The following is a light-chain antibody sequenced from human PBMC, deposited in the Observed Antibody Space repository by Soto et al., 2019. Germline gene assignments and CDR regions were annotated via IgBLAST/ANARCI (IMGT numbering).Light chain of an antibody. CDR1: QGITNY. CDR2: DAS. J-gene: IGKJ1*01. V-gene: IGKV1-27*01. CDR3: QKYNNAPRT. Sequence: DIQMTQSPSSLSASVGDRVTITCRASQGITNYLAWYQQKPGTPLKLLIYDASTLQSGVPSRFSGSGSGTDFTLTISSLQPEDVATYYCQKYNNAPRTFGQGTKVEIK.